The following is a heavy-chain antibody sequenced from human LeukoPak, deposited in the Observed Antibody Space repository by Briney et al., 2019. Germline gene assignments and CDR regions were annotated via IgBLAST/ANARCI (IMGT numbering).Heavy chain of an antibody. J-gene: IGHJ6*02. CDR2: IYPGDSDT. CDR1: GYSFTSYW. V-gene: IGHV5-51*01. D-gene: IGHD1-26*01. CDR3: ARGSYIRYYYYYYGMDV. Sequence: GESLKISCKGSGYSFTSYWIGWVRQMPGKGLEWMGIIYPGDSDTRHSPSFQGQVTISADKSISTAYLQWSSLKASDTAMYYCARGSYIRYYYYYYGMDVWGQGTTVTVSS.